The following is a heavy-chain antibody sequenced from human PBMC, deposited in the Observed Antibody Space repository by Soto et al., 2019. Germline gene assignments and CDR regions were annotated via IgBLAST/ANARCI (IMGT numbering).Heavy chain of an antibody. CDR1: GFTFSDSY. CDR3: ARDIPVAGTPYYSDS. J-gene: IGHJ4*02. V-gene: IGHV3-11*01. Sequence: LRLSCAASGFTFSDSYMSWIRQAPGKGLEWVSYISSSDSIIYYSDSVKGRFIISRDNAKNSLYLQMNSLRAEDTAVYYCARDIPVAGTPYYSDSWGQGTLVTVSS. D-gene: IGHD6-19*01. CDR2: ISSSDSII.